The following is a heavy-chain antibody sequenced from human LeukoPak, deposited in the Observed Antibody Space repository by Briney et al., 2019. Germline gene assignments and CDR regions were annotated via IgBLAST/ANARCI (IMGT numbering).Heavy chain of an antibody. J-gene: IGHJ1*01. CDR1: GFTFSDYY. V-gene: IGHV3-11*01. CDR2: ISSSGSTI. Sequence: GGSLRLSCAASGFTFSDYYMSWIRQAPGKGLEWVSYISSSGSTIYYADSVKGRFTISRDNAKNSLYLQMNSLRAEDTAVYYCAQDQGYYGSGSYKEFFRHWGQGTLVTVSS. CDR3: AQDQGYYGSGSYKEFFRH. D-gene: IGHD3-10*01.